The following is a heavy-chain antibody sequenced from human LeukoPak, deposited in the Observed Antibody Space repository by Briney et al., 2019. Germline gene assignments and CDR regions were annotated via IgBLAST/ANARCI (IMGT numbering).Heavy chain of an antibody. CDR2: IYWNDDK. Sequence: ASGPTLVNPTQTLTLTCTFSGFSLSTSGVGVGWIRQPPGKALEWLALIYWNDDKRYGPSLKSRLTITKDTSKNQVVLTMTNMDPVDTATYYCAHASGSGSYYNPYYFDYWGQGTLVTVSS. D-gene: IGHD3-10*01. J-gene: IGHJ4*02. V-gene: IGHV2-5*01. CDR3: AHASGSGSYYNPYYFDY. CDR1: GFSLSTSGVG.